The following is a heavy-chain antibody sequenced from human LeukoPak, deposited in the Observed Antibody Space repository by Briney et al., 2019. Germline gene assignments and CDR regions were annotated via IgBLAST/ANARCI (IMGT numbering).Heavy chain of an antibody. J-gene: IGHJ3*02. D-gene: IGHD2-15*01. CDR2: ISYSGNT. V-gene: IGHV4-39*01. CDR3: AKHCCSAPSKRVFDI. CDR1: SGSIISSDYH. Sequence: PSETLSLTCTVSSGSIISSDYHWGWVRQPPGKGLEWIGTISYSGNTDYNPSLRSRVTISVDTSNNQFSLRLGSVTAADTAIYHCAKHCCSAPSKRVFDIWGQGTMVTVSS.